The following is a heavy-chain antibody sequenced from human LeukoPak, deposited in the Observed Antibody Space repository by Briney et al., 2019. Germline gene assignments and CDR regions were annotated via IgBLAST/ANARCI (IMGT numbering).Heavy chain of an antibody. D-gene: IGHD1-7*01. J-gene: IGHJ3*02. CDR3: ARGGDDGTPYAFDI. Sequence: ASVKVSCKASGYTFTGYYMHWVRQAPGQGLEWMGWINPNSGGTNYAQKFQGRVTMTWDTSISTAYMELSRLRSDDAAVYYCARGGDDGTPYAFDIWGQGTMVTVSS. V-gene: IGHV1-2*02. CDR1: GYTFTGYY. CDR2: INPNSGGT.